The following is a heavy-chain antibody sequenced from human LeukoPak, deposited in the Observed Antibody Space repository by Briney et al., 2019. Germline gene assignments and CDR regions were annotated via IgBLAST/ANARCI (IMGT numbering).Heavy chain of an antibody. CDR1: GYTFIDYY. CDR3: ARAATVTNY. D-gene: IGHD4-11*01. Sequence: ASVKVSCKASGYTFIDYYMHWVRQAPGQGLEWMGWINPKSGGTSYAQKFQGRVTMTRDTSINTAYMELSTLKSDDTAVYYCARAATVTNYWGQGTLVTVSS. V-gene: IGHV1-2*02. J-gene: IGHJ4*02. CDR2: INPKSGGT.